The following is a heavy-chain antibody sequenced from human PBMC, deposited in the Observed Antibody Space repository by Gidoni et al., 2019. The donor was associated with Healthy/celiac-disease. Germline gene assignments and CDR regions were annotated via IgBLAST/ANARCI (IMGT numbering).Heavy chain of an antibody. CDR3: ARDEGYYDSSGYHDAFDI. J-gene: IGHJ3*02. CDR2: IYSGGST. D-gene: IGHD3-22*01. V-gene: IGHV3-53*02. CDR1: GFTVSSNY. Sequence: EVQLVETGGGLIQPGGSLRLSCAASGFTVSSNYMSWVRQAPGKGLECVSVIYSGGSTYYADSVKSRFTISRDNSKNTLYLQMNSLRAEDTAMYYCARDEGYYDSSGYHDAFDIWGQGTMVTVSS.